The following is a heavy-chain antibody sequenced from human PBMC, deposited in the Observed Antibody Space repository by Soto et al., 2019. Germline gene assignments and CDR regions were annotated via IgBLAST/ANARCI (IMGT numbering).Heavy chain of an antibody. CDR1: GFTFSSYD. CDR3: ARDDRSGAFDI. V-gene: IGHV3-13*01. CDR2: IGTAGDT. D-gene: IGHD3-10*01. J-gene: IGHJ3*02. Sequence: EVQLVESGGGLVQPGGSLRLSCAASGFTFSSYDMHWVRQATGKGLEWVSAIGTAGDTYYPGSVKGRFTISRENAKNSLYLQMNSLRAGDTAVYYCARDDRSGAFDIWGQGTMVTVSS.